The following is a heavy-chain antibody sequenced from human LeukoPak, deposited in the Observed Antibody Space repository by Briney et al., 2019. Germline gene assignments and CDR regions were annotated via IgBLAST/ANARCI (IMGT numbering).Heavy chain of an antibody. CDR1: GGSLNTYY. D-gene: IGHD1-26*01. CDR3: ARDRGWAGASPPTLDY. J-gene: IGHJ4*02. CDR2: IFTSGHT. V-gene: IGHV4-4*07. Sequence: TSETLSLTCTVSGGSLNTYYWNWVRQPAGLGLEWIGRIFTSGHTNYNPSLKSRVTMSVDTSKNQFSLKLSSVTAADTAVYYCARDRGWAGASPPTLDYWGQGSLVTVSS.